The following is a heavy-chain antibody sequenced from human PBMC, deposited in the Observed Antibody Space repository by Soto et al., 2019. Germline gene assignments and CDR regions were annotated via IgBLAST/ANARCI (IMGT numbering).Heavy chain of an antibody. CDR2: INHSGST. V-gene: IGHV4-34*01. J-gene: IGHJ6*02. Sequence: QVQLQQWGAGLLKPSETLSLTCAVYGGSFSGYYWSWIRQPPGKGLEWIGEINHSGSTNYNPSLKSRVTISVDTSKNQFSLKLSSVTAADTAVYYCGRLPRGYNYGMDVWGQGTTVTVSS. CDR3: GRLPRGYNYGMDV. CDR1: GGSFSGYY.